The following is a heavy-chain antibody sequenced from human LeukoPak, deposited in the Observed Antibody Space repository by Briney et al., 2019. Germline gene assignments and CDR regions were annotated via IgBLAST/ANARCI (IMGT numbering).Heavy chain of an antibody. D-gene: IGHD4-23*01. J-gene: IGHJ4*02. CDR2: ISSSSSYI. V-gene: IGHV3-21*01. CDR3: ARVDYSGNSELDY. Sequence: GGSLRLSCAASGFTFSSYSMNRVRQVPGKGLEWVSSISSSSSYIYYADSVKGRFTISRDNAKNSLYLQMNSLRAEDTAVYYCARVDYSGNSELDYWGQGTLVTVSS. CDR1: GFTFSSYS.